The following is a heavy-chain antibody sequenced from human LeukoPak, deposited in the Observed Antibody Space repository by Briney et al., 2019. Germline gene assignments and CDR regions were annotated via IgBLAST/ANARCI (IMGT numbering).Heavy chain of an antibody. D-gene: IGHD3-3*01. CDR2: IKQDGSEK. CDR3: ARDLKYYDFWRGYSDY. CDR1: GFTFSSYW. V-gene: IGHV3-7*01. J-gene: IGHJ4*02. Sequence: PGGSLRLSCAASGFTFSSYWMSWVRQAPGKGLEWVANIKQDGSEKYYVDSVKGRFTISRDNAKNSLYLQMNSLRAEDTAVYYCARDLKYYDFWRGYSDYWGQGTLVTVSS.